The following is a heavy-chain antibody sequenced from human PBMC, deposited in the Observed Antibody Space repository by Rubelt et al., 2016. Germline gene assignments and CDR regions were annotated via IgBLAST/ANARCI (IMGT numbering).Heavy chain of an antibody. Sequence: LEWVTVISYDGSNEYYADSVKGRFTISRDTSKNSLYLQMNSLRAEDAAGYYGARAVPVDYWGQGTLVTVSS. J-gene: IGHJ4*02. CDR2: ISYDGSNE. CDR3: ARAVPVDY. V-gene: IGHV3-30*04.